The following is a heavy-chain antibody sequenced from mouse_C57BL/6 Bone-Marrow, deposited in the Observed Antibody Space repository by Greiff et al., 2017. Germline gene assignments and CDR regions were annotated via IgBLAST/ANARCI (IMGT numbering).Heavy chain of an antibody. J-gene: IGHJ3*01. D-gene: IGHD5-1*01. CDR1: GFTFSDAW. CDR3: TPIGAY. Sequence: EVKLVESGGGLVQPGGSMKLSCAASGFTFSDAWMDWVRQSPEKGLEWVAEISNKANNHATYYAESVKGRLTISRDDYHSSVYMQMKRLRAECTCIYYCTPIGAYGGQATLVTVSA. V-gene: IGHV6-6*01. CDR2: ISNKANNHAT.